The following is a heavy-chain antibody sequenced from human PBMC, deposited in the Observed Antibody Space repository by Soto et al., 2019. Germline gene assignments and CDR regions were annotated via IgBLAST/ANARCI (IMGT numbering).Heavy chain of an antibody. CDR3: ASNTGTYCGGDCYPYYYYGMDV. CDR1: GGTFSSYA. CDR2: IIPIFGTA. D-gene: IGHD2-21*02. Sequence: QVQLVQSGAEVKKPGSSVKVSCKASGGTFSSYAISWVRQAPGQGLEWMGGIIPIFGTANYAQKFQGRVTITADESTRTAYMELSSLRSEDTAVYYCASNTGTYCGGDCYPYYYYGMDVWGQGTTVTVSS. J-gene: IGHJ6*02. V-gene: IGHV1-69*01.